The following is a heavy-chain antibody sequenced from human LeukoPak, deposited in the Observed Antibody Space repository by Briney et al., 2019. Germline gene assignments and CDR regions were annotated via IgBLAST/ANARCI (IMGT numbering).Heavy chain of an antibody. V-gene: IGHV4-39*01. CDR3: ARHTAMVTGFDY. CDR1: GGSISSSSYY. J-gene: IGHJ4*02. Sequence: SETLSLTCTVSGGSISSSSYYWGWIRQPPGTGLEWIGSIYYSGSTYYNPSPKSRVTISVDMSKNQFSLKLSSATAADTAVYYCARHTAMVTGFDYWGQGTLVTVSS. CDR2: IYYSGST. D-gene: IGHD5-18*01.